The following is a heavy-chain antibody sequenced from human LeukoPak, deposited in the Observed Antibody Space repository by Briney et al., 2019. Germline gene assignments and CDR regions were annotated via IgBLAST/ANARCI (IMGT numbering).Heavy chain of an antibody. D-gene: IGHD3-3*01. Sequence: EASVKVSCKASGYTFTGYYMHWVRQAPGQGLEGMGWINPNSGGTNYAQKFQGRVTMTRDTSISTAYMELSRLRSDDTAVYYCARDSKGLGDFWSGFVVDYWGQGTLVTVSS. CDR1: GYTFTGYY. V-gene: IGHV1-2*02. CDR3: ARDSKGLGDFWSGFVVDY. J-gene: IGHJ4*02. CDR2: INPNSGGT.